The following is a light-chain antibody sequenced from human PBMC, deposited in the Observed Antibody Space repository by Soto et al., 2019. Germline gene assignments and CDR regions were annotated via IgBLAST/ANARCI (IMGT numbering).Light chain of an antibody. CDR1: STDVGSYNL. CDR3: CSYAVSSTFV. V-gene: IGLV2-23*01. CDR2: EGS. J-gene: IGLJ1*01. Sequence: QPASVSGSPGQSITISCTGTSTDVGSYNLVSWYQQHPGKAPKLMIYEGSKWPSGVSNRFSGSKSGNTASLTISGLQAEDEADYYCCSYAVSSTFVFGTGTKLTVL.